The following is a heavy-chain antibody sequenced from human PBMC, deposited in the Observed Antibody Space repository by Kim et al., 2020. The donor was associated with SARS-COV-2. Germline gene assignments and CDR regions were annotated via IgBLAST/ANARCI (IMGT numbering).Heavy chain of an antibody. Sequence: YADSVKGRFTISRDNSKNTLYLQMNSLRAEDTAVYYCARESTVTTWGFDLWGRGTLVTVSS. D-gene: IGHD4-17*01. V-gene: IGHV3-53*01. CDR3: ARESTVTTWGFDL. J-gene: IGHJ2*01.